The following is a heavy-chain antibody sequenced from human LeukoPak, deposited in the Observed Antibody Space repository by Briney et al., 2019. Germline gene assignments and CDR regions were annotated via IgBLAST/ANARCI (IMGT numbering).Heavy chain of an antibody. CDR1: GGSISSYY. D-gene: IGHD6-19*01. CDR2: ISHSGST. Sequence: SETLFLTCTVSGGSISSYYWSWIRQPPGKGLEWTAYISHSGSTNYNPFLKSRVTISMDTSKNQFSLNLSSVTAADTAVYYCARGAGWYNYWGQGTLVTVSS. CDR3: ARGAGWYNY. J-gene: IGHJ4*02. V-gene: IGHV4-59*01.